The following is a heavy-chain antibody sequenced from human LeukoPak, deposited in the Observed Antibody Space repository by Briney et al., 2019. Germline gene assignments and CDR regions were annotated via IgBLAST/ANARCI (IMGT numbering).Heavy chain of an antibody. Sequence: TGGSLRLSCAASGFTFSSYGMHWVRQAPGKGLEWVAFIRYDGSNKYYADSVKGRFTISRDNSKNTLYLQMNSLRAEDTAVYYCAKDETVVVPAARGGYDYYYYMDVWGKGTTVTVPS. CDR3: AKDETVVVPAARGGYDYYYYMDV. CDR1: GFTFSSYG. D-gene: IGHD2-2*01. CDR2: IRYDGSNK. V-gene: IGHV3-30*02. J-gene: IGHJ6*03.